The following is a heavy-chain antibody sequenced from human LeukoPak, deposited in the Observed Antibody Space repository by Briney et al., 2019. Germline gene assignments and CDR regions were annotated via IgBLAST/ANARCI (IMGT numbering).Heavy chain of an antibody. CDR2: IYYSGST. CDR1: GGSISSSSYY. D-gene: IGHD3-22*01. V-gene: IGHV4-39*07. CDR3: ARQGYDSSGYYRNDAFDI. J-gene: IGHJ3*02. Sequence: SETLSLTCTVSGGSISSSSYYWGWIRQPPGKGLEWIGSIYYSGSTYYNPSPKSRVTISVDTSKNQFSLKLSSVTAADTAVYYCARQGYDSSGYYRNDAFDIWGQGTMVTVSS.